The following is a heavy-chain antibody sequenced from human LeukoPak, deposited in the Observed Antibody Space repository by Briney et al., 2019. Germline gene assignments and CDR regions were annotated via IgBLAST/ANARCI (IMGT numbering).Heavy chain of an antibody. J-gene: IGHJ4*02. D-gene: IGHD2-21*02. CDR2: IYYSGST. Sequence: SETLSLTCTVSGGSISSYYWSWIRQPPGKGLEWIGYIYYSGSTNYNPSLKSPVTISVDTSKNQFSLKLSSVTAADTAVYYCARVDCGGDCLFDYWGQGTLVTVSS. CDR3: ARVDCGGDCLFDY. CDR1: GGSISSYY. V-gene: IGHV4-59*01.